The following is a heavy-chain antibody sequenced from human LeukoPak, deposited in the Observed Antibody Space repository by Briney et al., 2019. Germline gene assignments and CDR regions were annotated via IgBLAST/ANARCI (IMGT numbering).Heavy chain of an antibody. V-gene: IGHV3-48*04. CDR3: ARERAKYGMDV. Sequence: GGSLRLSCAASGFTFSSYSMNWVRQAPGKGLEWVSYISSSSSTIYYADSVKGRFTISRDNAKNSLYLQMNSLRAEDTAVYYCARERAKYGMDVWGQGTTVTVSS. CDR1: GFTFSSYS. CDR2: ISSSSSTI. J-gene: IGHJ6*02.